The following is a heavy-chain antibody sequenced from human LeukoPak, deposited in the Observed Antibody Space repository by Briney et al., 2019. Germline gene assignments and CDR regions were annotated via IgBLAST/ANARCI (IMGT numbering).Heavy chain of an antibody. J-gene: IGHJ5*02. CDR3: ARTEIRAYYDFWSGYSKAYNWFDP. CDR1: GGSFSGYY. Sequence: PSETLSLTCAVYGGSFSGYYWSWIRQPPGKGLEWIGEINHSGSTNYNPSLKSRVTISVDTSKNQFSPKLSSVTAADTAVYYCARTEIRAYYDFWSGYSKAYNWFDPWGQGTLVTVSS. CDR2: INHSGST. D-gene: IGHD3-3*01. V-gene: IGHV4-34*01.